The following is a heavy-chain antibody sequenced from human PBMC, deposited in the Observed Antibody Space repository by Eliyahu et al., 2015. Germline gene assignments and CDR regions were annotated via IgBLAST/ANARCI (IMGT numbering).Heavy chain of an antibody. CDR3: ARGTGAARYFDL. CDR1: XGSISSGGYY. V-gene: IGHV4-31*03. CDR2: IYYSGST. Sequence: QVQLQESGPGLVKPSQXLSLXCPVSXGSISSGGYYWXWIRQPPGKGLEWIGYIYYSGSTYNNPSLKSRVTMSVDTSKNQFSLKLSSVTAADTAVYYCARGTGAARYFDLWGRGTLVTVSS. J-gene: IGHJ2*01. D-gene: IGHD7-27*01.